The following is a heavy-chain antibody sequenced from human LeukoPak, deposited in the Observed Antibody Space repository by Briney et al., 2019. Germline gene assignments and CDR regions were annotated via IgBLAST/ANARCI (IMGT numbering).Heavy chain of an antibody. CDR3: ARDPGGSYFDY. CDR2: IYTGGSA. J-gene: IGHJ4*02. V-gene: IGHV3-66*01. D-gene: IGHD1-26*01. CDR1: GFTFSSYS. Sequence: GGSLRLSCAASGFTFSSYSMNWVRQAPGKGLEWVSVIYTGGSAYYADSVKGRFTISRDNSENTLYLQMNSLRAEDTAVYYCARDPGGSYFDYWGQGTLVTVSS.